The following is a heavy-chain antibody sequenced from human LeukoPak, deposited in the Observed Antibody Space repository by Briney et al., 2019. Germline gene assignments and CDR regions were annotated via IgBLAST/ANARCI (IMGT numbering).Heavy chain of an antibody. Sequence: GGSLRLSCAASGFTFSSYAMSWVRQAPGKGLEWVSGIRGTGGRTFYSDSVKGRFTVSRDNSKNMLFLEMKSLRVDDTALYYCARIGGTTGPFDSWGQGTLVTVSS. CDR1: GFTFSSYA. J-gene: IGHJ4*02. V-gene: IGHV3-23*01. D-gene: IGHD1-7*01. CDR2: IRGTGGRT. CDR3: ARIGGTTGPFDS.